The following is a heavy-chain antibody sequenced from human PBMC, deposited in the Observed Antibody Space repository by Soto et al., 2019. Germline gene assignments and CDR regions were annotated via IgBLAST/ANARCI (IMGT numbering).Heavy chain of an antibody. CDR3: ARAASGGLVGFLDGDYYYMDV. Sequence: QVQLVQSGAEVKKPGSSVKVSCKASGGTFSSYXIXWVRXXXGXXXXXXXXXIXILGIANYAQKFQGRVTITADKSTSTAYMELSSLRSEDTAVYYCARAASGGLVGFLDGDYYYMDVWGKGTTVTVSS. J-gene: IGHJ6*03. CDR2: XIXILGIA. CDR1: GGTFSSYX. V-gene: IGHV1-69*02. D-gene: IGHD3-3*01.